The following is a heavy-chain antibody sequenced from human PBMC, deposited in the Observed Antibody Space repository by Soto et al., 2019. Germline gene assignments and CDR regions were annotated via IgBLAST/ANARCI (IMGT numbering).Heavy chain of an antibody. CDR2: IYPGDSDT. CDR3: AGPSCSGGSCYRAAFDI. CDR1: GYSFTSYW. V-gene: IGHV5-51*01. Sequence: PGESLKISCKGSGYSFTSYWIGWVRQMPGKGLEWMGIIYPGDSDTRYSPSFQGQVTISADKPISTAYLQWSSLKASDTAMYYCAGPSCSGGSCYRAAFDIWGQGTMVTVSS. D-gene: IGHD2-15*01. J-gene: IGHJ3*02.